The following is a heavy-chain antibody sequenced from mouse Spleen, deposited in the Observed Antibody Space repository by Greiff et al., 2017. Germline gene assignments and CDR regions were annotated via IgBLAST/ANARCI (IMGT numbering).Heavy chain of an antibody. CDR2: IYPGNSDT. CDR1: GYTFTSYW. J-gene: IGHJ4*01. D-gene: IGHD3-2*01. Sequence: VQLQQSGTVLARPGASVKMSCKTSGYTFTSYWMHWVKQRPGQGLEWIGAIYPGNSDTSYNQKFKGKAKLTAVTSASTAYMELSSLTNEDSAVYYCTSSDSSGYVDYYAMDYWGQGTSVTVSS. CDR3: TSSDSSGYVDYYAMDY. V-gene: IGHV1-5*01.